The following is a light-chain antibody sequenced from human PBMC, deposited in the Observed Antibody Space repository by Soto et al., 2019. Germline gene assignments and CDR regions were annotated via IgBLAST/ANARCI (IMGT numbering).Light chain of an antibody. J-gene: IGKJ5*01. V-gene: IGKV3-11*01. CDR1: QRVSSY. CDR3: QQRSNWPPIT. Sequence: EIVLTQSPATLSLSPGERATLSRRASQRVSSYLAWYQQKPGQAPRLLIYDASNRATGTPARFSGSGSGTDFTLTISSLEPEDFAVYYCQQRSNWPPITFGQGTRLEIK. CDR2: DAS.